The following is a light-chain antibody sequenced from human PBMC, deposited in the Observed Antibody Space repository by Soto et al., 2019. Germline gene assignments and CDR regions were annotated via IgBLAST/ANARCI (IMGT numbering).Light chain of an antibody. CDR1: SSDVGGYNY. J-gene: IGLJ1*01. V-gene: IGLV2-14*01. Sequence: QSALTQPASVSGSPGQSITISCTGTSSDVGGYNYVSWYQQHPGKAPKLMIYEVSNRPSGVSNRFSGSKSGNTASLTISGLQAEYEADYYCSSYTSSSILYVFGTGTKLTVL. CDR2: EVS. CDR3: SSYTSSSILYV.